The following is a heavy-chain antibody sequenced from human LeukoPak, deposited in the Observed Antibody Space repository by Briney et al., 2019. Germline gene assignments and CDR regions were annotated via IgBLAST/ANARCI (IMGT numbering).Heavy chain of an antibody. CDR2: ISTTSKTI. D-gene: IGHD3-22*01. CDR1: GLTFSHYS. V-gene: IGHV3-48*01. Sequence: GGSLRLSCTTSGLTFSHYSMNWVRQAPGKGLEWLSYISTTSKTIYYVDSVKGRFNVSRDNGKNLLILEMKSLRAEDTGLYFCATYHDTTRYFKEAFEMWGQGTFVTVSP. J-gene: IGHJ3*02. CDR3: ATYHDTTRYFKEAFEM.